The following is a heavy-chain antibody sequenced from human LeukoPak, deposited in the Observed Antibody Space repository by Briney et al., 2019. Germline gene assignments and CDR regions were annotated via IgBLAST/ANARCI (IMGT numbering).Heavy chain of an antibody. CDR2: ISPSDSSI. Sequence: GGSLRLSCAVSGLTFSDYYMSWTRQAPGKGPELVSYISPSDSSIFYVDSVKGRFTISRDNAKNSLYLQMNSLRAEDTAVYYCAKDRMVYSYGYFDYWGQGTLVTVSS. D-gene: IGHD5-18*01. CDR1: GLTFSDYY. J-gene: IGHJ4*02. V-gene: IGHV3-11*01. CDR3: AKDRMVYSYGYFDY.